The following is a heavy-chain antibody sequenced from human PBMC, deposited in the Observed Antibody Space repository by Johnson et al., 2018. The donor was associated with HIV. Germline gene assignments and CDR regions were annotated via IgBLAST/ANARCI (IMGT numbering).Heavy chain of an antibody. J-gene: IGHJ3*02. D-gene: IGHD4-23*01. CDR3: TTDYHVVFGGFDI. Sequence: VQLVESGGGSVQPGGSLRLSCAASGFTVMSHYMTWVRQAPGKGPEWVGRIKAKPDGGTTDYAAPVKGRFSISRDDSKNMLYLQMNSLKTEDTAVYYCTTDYHVVFGGFDIWGQGTMVTVSS. CDR1: GFTVMSHY. V-gene: IGHV3-15*01. CDR2: IKAKPDGGTT.